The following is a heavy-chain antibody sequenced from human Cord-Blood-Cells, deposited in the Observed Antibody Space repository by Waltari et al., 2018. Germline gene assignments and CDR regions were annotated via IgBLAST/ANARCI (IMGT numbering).Heavy chain of an antibody. CDR3: ARAKEQQLGSFDY. CDR2: IIPIFGTA. Sequence: QVQLVQSGAEVKQPGSSVKVSCKASGGTFTRYPISWVRQAPGQGLEWMGGIIPIFGTANYAQKFQGRVTITADESTSTAYMELSSLRSEDTAVYYCARAKEQQLGSFDYWGQGTLVTVSS. J-gene: IGHJ4*02. D-gene: IGHD6-13*01. V-gene: IGHV1-69*01. CDR1: GGTFTRYP.